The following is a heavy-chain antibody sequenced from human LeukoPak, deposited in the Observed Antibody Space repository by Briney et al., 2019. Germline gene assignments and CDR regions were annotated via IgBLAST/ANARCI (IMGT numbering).Heavy chain of an antibody. Sequence: GGSLRLSCAASGFTFSSYWMSWVRQVPGKGLEWVANIKQDGSEKYYVDSVKGRFTISRDNAKNSLYLQMNSLRAEDTAVYYCARDGAAADTRYYFDYWGQGTLVTVSS. CDR1: GFTFSSYW. CDR3: ARDGAAADTRYYFDY. D-gene: IGHD6-13*01. J-gene: IGHJ4*02. V-gene: IGHV3-7*01. CDR2: IKQDGSEK.